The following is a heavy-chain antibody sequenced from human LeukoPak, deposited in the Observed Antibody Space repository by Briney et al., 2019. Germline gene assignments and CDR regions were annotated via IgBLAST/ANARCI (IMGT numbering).Heavy chain of an antibody. D-gene: IGHD1-1*01. CDR1: GGSISSYY. J-gene: IGHJ3*02. CDR3: ARVRNDHDAFDI. CDR2: IYYSGST. V-gene: IGHV4-59*01. Sequence: PSETLSLTCTVSGGSISSYYWSLIRQPPGKGLEWIGYIYYSGSTNYNPSLQSRVTISVDTSKNQFSLKLSSVTAADTAVYYCARVRNDHDAFDIWGQGTMVTVSS.